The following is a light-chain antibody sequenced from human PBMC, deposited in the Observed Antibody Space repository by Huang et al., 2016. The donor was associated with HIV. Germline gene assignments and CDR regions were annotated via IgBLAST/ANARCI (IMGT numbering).Light chain of an antibody. CDR1: QRIDAY. CDR3: QQSYYFPRT. Sequence: DIQMTQSPSSLSASVGDRVTVTCRASQRIDAYLNWYQYKPGRAPKLLIFATSDLQGGVPSRFSGSRSGTTFTLTISSLQPQDFATYFCQQSYYFPRTFGQGTK. J-gene: IGKJ2*01. V-gene: IGKV1-39*01. CDR2: ATS.